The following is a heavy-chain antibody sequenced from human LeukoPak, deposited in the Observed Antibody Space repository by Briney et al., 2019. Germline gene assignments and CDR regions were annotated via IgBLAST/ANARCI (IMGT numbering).Heavy chain of an antibody. Sequence: SETLSLTCTVSGGSISNSFYYWGWIRQPPGKGLEWIGSINYSGSTYYNPSLKSRVTISVDTSKNQFSLKLSSVTAADTAVYYCARRAGAYSHPYDYWGQGTLVTVSS. V-gene: IGHV4-39*01. J-gene: IGHJ4*02. CDR1: GGSISNSFYY. CDR3: ARRAGAYSHPYDY. D-gene: IGHD4/OR15-4a*01. CDR2: INYSGST.